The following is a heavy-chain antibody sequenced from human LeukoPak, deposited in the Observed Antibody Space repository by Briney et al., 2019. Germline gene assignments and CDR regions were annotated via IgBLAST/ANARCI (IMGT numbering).Heavy chain of an antibody. J-gene: IGHJ6*03. CDR3: AKAPRRYWIPYYYYMDV. V-gene: IGHV3-23*01. Sequence: GGSLRLSCAASGFTFSNYAMVWVRQAPEKGLEWVSAIGYGGGSTYYADSVRGRFIVSRDNSKNTLCLQMISLRAEDTARYFCAKAPRRYWIPYYYYMDVWGKGTTVTVSS. CDR1: GFTFSNYA. D-gene: IGHD1-1*01. CDR2: IGYGGGST.